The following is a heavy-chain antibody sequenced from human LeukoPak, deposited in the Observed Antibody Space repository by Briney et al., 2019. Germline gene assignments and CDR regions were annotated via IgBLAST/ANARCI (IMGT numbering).Heavy chain of an antibody. Sequence: SETLSLTCTVSGGSISSYYWSWIRQPPGKGLEWIGYIYYSGSTNYNPSLKSRVTISVDTSKNQFSLKLSSVTAADTAVYYCARTSPRNRFDYRGQGTLVTVSS. V-gene: IGHV4-59*01. CDR3: ARTSPRNRFDY. J-gene: IGHJ4*02. D-gene: IGHD1-14*01. CDR2: IYYSGST. CDR1: GGSISSYY.